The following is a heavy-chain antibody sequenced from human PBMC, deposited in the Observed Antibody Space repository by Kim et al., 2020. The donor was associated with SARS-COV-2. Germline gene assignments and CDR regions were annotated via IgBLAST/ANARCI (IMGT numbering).Heavy chain of an antibody. CDR3: TRSSSTDY. J-gene: IGHJ4*02. V-gene: IGHV1-3*01. CDR2: NGNT. D-gene: IGHD6-6*01. Sequence: NGNTKYSPNFQGRVTITRDTSASTAYMELSSLTSEDTAVYYCTRSSSTDYWGQGTLVTVSS.